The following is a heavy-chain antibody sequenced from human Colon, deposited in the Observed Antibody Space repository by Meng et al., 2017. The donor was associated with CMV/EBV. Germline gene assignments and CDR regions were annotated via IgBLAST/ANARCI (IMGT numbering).Heavy chain of an antibody. V-gene: IGHV3-7*01. CDR1: GFTFINYW. D-gene: IGHD6-25*01. J-gene: IGHJ5*02. CDR3: ARDRAANSFDP. CDR2: IKEDGSDK. Sequence: GGSLRLSCAASGFTFINYWMSWVRQAPGKGLEWVANIKEDGSDKYYVDSVKGRFTISRDNAKNSLYLQMNSLRAEDTAVYYCARDRAANSFDPWGQGTPVTVSS.